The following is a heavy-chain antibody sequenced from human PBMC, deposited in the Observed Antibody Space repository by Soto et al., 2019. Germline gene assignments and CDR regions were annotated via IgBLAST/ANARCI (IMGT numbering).Heavy chain of an antibody. CDR1: GFTFNDFF. CDR3: ASTKYDSSAYYYWYLGL. D-gene: IGHD3-22*01. Sequence: QVQLVESGGDLVKPGGSLRLSCAASGFTFNDFFMTWIRQAPGRGPEWVASTSNSGNSVYYADSVKGRFTVSRDNAQNTLTLQMTDLRVDDTAVYYCASTKYDSSAYYYWYLGLWGRGTLVTVSS. CDR2: TSNSGNSV. V-gene: IGHV3-11*01. J-gene: IGHJ2*01.